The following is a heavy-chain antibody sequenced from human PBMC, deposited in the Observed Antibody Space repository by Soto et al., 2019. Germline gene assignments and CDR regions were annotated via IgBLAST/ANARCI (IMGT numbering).Heavy chain of an antibody. D-gene: IGHD3-22*01. V-gene: IGHV3-21*01. J-gene: IGHJ4*02. Sequence: PGGSLRLSCVVSGFTFSIYNMNWVRQAPGKGLEWVSSISSSSSYIYYADSVKGRFAISRDNAKNSLYLQMNSLTAEDTAVYYCARGTTSQIYYDSSGYYPYDYWGQGTLVTVSS. CDR1: GFTFSIYN. CDR2: ISSSSSYI. CDR3: ARGTTSQIYYDSSGYYPYDY.